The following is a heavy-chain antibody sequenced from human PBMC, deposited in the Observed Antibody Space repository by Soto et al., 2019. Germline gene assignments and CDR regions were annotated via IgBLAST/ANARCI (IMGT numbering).Heavy chain of an antibody. CDR3: ARVGYNWNVGDDY. Sequence: EVQLVESGGGLVQPGGSLRLSCAASGFTFSDHYMDWVRQAPGKGLEWVGRTRNKVNSYTTEYAASVKGRFTISRDDSKNSLYLQMNSLKTEDTSVYYCARVGYNWNVGDDYWGQGTLVTVSS. D-gene: IGHD1-20*01. CDR2: TRNKVNSYTT. CDR1: GFTFSDHY. V-gene: IGHV3-72*01. J-gene: IGHJ4*02.